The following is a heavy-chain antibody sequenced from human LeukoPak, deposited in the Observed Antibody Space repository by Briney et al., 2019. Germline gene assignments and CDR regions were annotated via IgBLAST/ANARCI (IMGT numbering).Heavy chain of an antibody. CDR3: ARLGTGSYPRRSAFDY. D-gene: IGHD1-26*01. CDR2: IYYTGST. Sequence: PSETRSLTCTVSGGSISSYYWSWIRQPPGKGLECIGYIYYTGSTNYNPSLKSRVTISVDTSKNQFSLRLSSVTAADTAVYYCARLGTGSYPRRSAFDYWGQGTLVTVSS. V-gene: IGHV4-59*01. CDR1: GGSISSYY. J-gene: IGHJ4*02.